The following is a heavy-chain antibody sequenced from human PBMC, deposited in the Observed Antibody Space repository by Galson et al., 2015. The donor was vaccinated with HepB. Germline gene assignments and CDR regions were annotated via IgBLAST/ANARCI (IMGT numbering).Heavy chain of an antibody. CDR2: IRSKAYGGTT. J-gene: IGHJ4*02. Sequence: SLRLSCAASGFTFGDYAMSWVRQAPGKGLEWVGFIRSKAYGGTTEYAASVKGRFTISRDDSKSIAYLQMNSLKTEDTAVYYCTGHYYDSSGYFFDYWGQGTPVTVSS. V-gene: IGHV3-49*04. CDR1: GFTFGDYA. CDR3: TGHYYDSSGYFFDY. D-gene: IGHD3-22*01.